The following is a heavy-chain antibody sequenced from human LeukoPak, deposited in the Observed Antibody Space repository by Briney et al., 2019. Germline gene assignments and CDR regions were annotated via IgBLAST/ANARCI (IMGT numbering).Heavy chain of an antibody. CDR2: IYSGGST. CDR1: GFTVSSNY. V-gene: IGHV3-66*01. D-gene: IGHD3-10*01. Sequence: PGGSLRLSCAASGFTVSSNYMSWVRQAPGKGLEWVSVIYSGGSTYYADSVKGRFTISRDNSKNTLYLQMGSLKPEDMAVYYCARVARGRFDYWGQGTLVTVSS. CDR3: ARVARGRFDY. J-gene: IGHJ4*02.